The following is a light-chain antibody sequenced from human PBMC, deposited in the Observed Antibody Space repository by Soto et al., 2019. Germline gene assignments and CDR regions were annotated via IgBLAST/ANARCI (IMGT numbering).Light chain of an antibody. J-gene: IGKJ5*01. Sequence: PLARTATHGQPASLSCRPRQSLVYSDGNTYLNWFQQRPGQAPRRLIYKVSIRDSGVPDRFSGRGSATDFTLKISRVEAVDVGVYYCMEGILWLPTFGQGTRLEIK. CDR2: KVS. CDR3: MEGILWLPT. CDR1: QSLVYSDGNTY. V-gene: IGKV2-30*01.